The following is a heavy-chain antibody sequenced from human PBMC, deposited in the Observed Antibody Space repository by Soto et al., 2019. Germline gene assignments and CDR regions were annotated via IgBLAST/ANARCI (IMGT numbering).Heavy chain of an antibody. CDR2: IYPGDSDT. CDR1: GYTFVNYW. J-gene: IGHJ4*02. CDR3: ARHGVVGGSINYFDY. V-gene: IGHV5-51*01. D-gene: IGHD3-3*01. Sequence: PGESLKISCKGSGYTFVNYWIAWVRQMPGKGLEWMGIIYPGDSDTRYSPSFQGQVTISVDKSINTAYLQWSGLKASDIAMYYCARHGVVGGSINYFDYWGQGTLVTVSS.